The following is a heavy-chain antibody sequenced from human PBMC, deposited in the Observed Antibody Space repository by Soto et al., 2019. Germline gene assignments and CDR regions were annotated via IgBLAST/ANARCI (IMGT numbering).Heavy chain of an antibody. Sequence: QVQLQESGPGLVKPAETLSLTCTVSGGSISNYYWSWIRQAPGKGLEWIGYIYYTTNYNPSLKSRXXIXAXXSKNQISLKLTSVTAADTAVYYCARTSPVAGGFDYWGQGTLVTVSS. CDR3: ARTSPVAGGFDY. V-gene: IGHV4-59*01. D-gene: IGHD6-19*01. J-gene: IGHJ4*02. CDR1: GGSISNYY. CDR2: IYYTT.